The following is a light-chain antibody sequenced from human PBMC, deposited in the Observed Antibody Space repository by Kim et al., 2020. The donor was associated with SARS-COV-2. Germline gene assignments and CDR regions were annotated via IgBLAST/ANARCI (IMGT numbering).Light chain of an antibody. J-gene: IGKJ2*01. V-gene: IGKV3-15*01. Sequence: VSPGETATLSCKASQRISGNLAWYQQRPGQTPRLLIYGATSRATGVPVRFSGSQSGTEFNLTISSLQSADSAVYYCQQYNNWSPVAFGQGTKLEI. CDR3: QQYNNWSPVA. CDR2: GAT. CDR1: QRISGN.